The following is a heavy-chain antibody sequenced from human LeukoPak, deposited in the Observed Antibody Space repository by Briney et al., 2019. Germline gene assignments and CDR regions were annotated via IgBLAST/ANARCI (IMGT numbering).Heavy chain of an antibody. CDR2: IYYSGST. CDR1: GGSISSSSYY. D-gene: IGHD3-10*02. CDR3: ARASITMSIRFDP. V-gene: IGHV4-39*07. Sequence: SETLSLTCTVSGGSISSSSYYWGWIRQPPGKGLEWIGSIYYSGSTYYNPSLKSRVTISVDTSKNQFSLKLSSVTAADTAVYYCARASITMSIRFDPWGQGTLVTVSS. J-gene: IGHJ5*02.